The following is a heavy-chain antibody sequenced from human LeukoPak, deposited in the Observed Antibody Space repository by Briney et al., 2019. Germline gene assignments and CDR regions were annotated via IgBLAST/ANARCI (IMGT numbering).Heavy chain of an antibody. CDR3: ARGYCSSTSSSSSDYYGMDV. D-gene: IGHD2-2*01. Sequence: NTSETPSLTCAVYGGSFSGYYWSWIRQPPGKGLEWIGEINHSGSTNYNPSLKSRVTISVDTSKNQFSLKLSSVTAADTAVYYCARGYCSSTSSSSSDYYGMDVWGQGTTVTVSS. CDR2: INHSGST. V-gene: IGHV4-34*01. J-gene: IGHJ6*02. CDR1: GGSFSGYY.